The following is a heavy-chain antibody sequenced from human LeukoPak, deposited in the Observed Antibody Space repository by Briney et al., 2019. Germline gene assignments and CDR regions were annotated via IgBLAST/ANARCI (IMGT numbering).Heavy chain of an antibody. CDR2: IKQDGSEK. V-gene: IGHV3-7*01. D-gene: IGHD1-26*01. Sequence: PGGSLRLSCAASGFTFSSYWMSWVRQAPGKGLEWVANIKQDGSEKYYVDSVKGRFTISRDNAENSLYLQMNSLRAEDTAVYYCAREGWELLAPYFDYWGQGTLVTVSS. CDR3: AREGWELLAPYFDY. CDR1: GFTFSSYW. J-gene: IGHJ4*02.